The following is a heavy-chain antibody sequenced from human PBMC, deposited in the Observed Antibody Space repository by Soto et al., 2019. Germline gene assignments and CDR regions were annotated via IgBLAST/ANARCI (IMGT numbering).Heavy chain of an antibody. V-gene: IGHV3-15*01. CDR2: IKSKIDGGSI. CDR3: IAEAYGSGGRCPEH. J-gene: IGHJ1*01. D-gene: IGHD2-15*01. CDR1: GSTVSLLW. Sequence: EVQLVASGGGLVEPGGSLRLSCAASGSTVSLLWMNWLRQAPGKGLEWVGRIKSKIDGGSIEYAAPVNGRFTISRDDSKNPLYLQTNSLRTEDTGVYVCIAEAYGSGGRCPEHWGPGTLVTVSS.